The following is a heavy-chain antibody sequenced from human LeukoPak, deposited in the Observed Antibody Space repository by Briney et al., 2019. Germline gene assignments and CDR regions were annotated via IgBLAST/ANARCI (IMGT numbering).Heavy chain of an antibody. CDR3: ANDFDH. V-gene: IGHV3-23*01. Sequence: PGGSLRFSCAASGFTFNNYAMSWVRQAPGKGLEWVSTISGSDDNTYYADSVKGRFTISRDISKNTLYLQMNSLRADDTAVYYCANDFDHWGQGALVTVSS. CDR2: ISGSDDNT. J-gene: IGHJ4*02. CDR1: GFTFNNYA.